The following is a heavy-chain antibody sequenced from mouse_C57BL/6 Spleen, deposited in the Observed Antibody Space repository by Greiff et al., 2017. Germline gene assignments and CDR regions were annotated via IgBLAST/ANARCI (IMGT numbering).Heavy chain of an antibody. CDR2: IYPGDGDT. CDR1: GYAFSSSW. Sequence: LQESGPELVKPGASVKISCKASGYAFSSSWMNWVKQRPGKGLEWIGRIYPGDGDTNYNGKFKGKATLTADKSSSTAYMQLSSLTSEDSAVYFCARGRLSLDYWGQGTTLTVSS. D-gene: IGHD3-2*02. CDR3: ARGRLSLDY. V-gene: IGHV1-82*01. J-gene: IGHJ2*01.